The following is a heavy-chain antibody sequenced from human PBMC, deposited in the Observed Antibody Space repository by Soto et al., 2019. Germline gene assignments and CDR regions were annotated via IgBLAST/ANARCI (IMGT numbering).Heavy chain of an antibody. J-gene: IGHJ4*02. CDR2: IKEDGSEI. Sequence: GGSLRLSCAVSGFNVMSYWMSWVRQAPGKGLEWVASIKEDGSEIYYLHSVRGRFSISRDSAGNALHLTMNYLSAEDKGVYFCERDIGFDYVNWGQGTLVTVSS. D-gene: IGHD3-16*01. CDR1: GFNVMSYW. CDR3: ERDIGFDYVN. V-gene: IGHV3-7*01.